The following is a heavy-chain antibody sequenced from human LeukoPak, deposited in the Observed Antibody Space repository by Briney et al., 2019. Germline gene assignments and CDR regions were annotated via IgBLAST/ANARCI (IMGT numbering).Heavy chain of an antibody. CDR2: ISSSSSTK. D-gene: IGHD6-19*01. CDR1: GFTLISYN. CDR3: ARGVDMYTSGWHFGL. J-gene: IGHJ2*01. Sequence: QPGGSLRLSCAASGFTLISYNMNWVRQAPGKGREWVSYISSSSSTKSYADSVKGRFTISRDNAKNSLYLQMSSLRDEDTAVYYCARGVDMYTSGWHFGLWGRGTLVTVSS. V-gene: IGHV3-48*02.